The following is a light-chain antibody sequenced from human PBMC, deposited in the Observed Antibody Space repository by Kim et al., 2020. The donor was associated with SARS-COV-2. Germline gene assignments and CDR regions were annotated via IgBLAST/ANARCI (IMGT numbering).Light chain of an antibody. CDR1: QDISNY. CDR2: AAS. V-gene: IGKV1-27*01. CDR3: QKCDSAPWT. J-gene: IGKJ1*01. Sequence: DIQMTQSPSSLSASVGDRVTITCRASQDISNYLAWFPLKPGKAPKLLIYAASALQPGVPSRFSGSGSGTDFTLTVTSLQPEDVATYYCQKCDSAPWTFGQGTKVEIK.